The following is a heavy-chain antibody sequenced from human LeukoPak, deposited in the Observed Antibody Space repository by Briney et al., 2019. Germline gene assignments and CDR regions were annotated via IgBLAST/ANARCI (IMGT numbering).Heavy chain of an antibody. Sequence: SETLSLTCAVYGGSFSGYYWSWIRQPPGKGLEWIGYIYYSGSTYYNPSLKSRVTISVDTSKNQFSLKLSSVTAADTAVYYCARVKLVVFDYWGQGTLVTVSS. D-gene: IGHD2-15*01. V-gene: IGHV4-30-4*01. J-gene: IGHJ4*02. CDR2: IYYSGST. CDR3: ARVKLVVFDY. CDR1: GGSFSGYY.